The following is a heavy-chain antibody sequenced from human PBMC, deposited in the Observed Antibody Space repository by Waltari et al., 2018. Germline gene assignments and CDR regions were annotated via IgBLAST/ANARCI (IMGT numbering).Heavy chain of an antibody. CDR2: ISPGGDTI. D-gene: IGHD3-10*01. Sequence: EVQLVESGGGLVQPGGSLRLSCAVSGFTFSGHSLNWVRQAPGKGLEWVSYISPGGDTIYYADSVKGRFTISRDSARNSLYLQMNSLRAEDTAVYYCARIRGVSGSYYSDFWGQGTLVTVSS. CDR1: GFTFSGHS. V-gene: IGHV3-48*04. J-gene: IGHJ4*02. CDR3: ARIRGVSGSYYSDF.